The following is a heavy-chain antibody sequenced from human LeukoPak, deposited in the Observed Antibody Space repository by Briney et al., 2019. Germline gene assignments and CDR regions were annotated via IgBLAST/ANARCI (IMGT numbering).Heavy chain of an antibody. J-gene: IGHJ6*02. CDR2: INPSGGST. CDR1: GYTFTSYY. D-gene: IGHD3-3*01. Sequence: ASVKVSCKASGYTFTSYYMHWVRQAPGQGLEWMGIINPSGGSTSYAQKFQGRVTMTRGTSTSTVYMELSSLRSEDTAVYYCASRRLYYDFWSGYRDYYYYGMDVWGQGTTVTVSS. V-gene: IGHV1-46*01. CDR3: ASRRLYYDFWSGYRDYYYYGMDV.